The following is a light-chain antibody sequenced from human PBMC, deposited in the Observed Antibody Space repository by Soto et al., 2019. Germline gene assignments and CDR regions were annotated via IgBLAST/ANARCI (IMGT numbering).Light chain of an antibody. CDR3: QQYNNWPLT. Sequence: EIAMTPSPATLSVSPGERAPLSCRASQSVSSNLAWYQQKPGQAHRLLIYGASTRATGIPARFSGSGYGTEGNLNISRLQSEDGAVDYGQQYNNWPLTGGGGNKGDIK. V-gene: IGKV3-15*01. J-gene: IGKJ4*01. CDR1: QSVSSN. CDR2: GAS.